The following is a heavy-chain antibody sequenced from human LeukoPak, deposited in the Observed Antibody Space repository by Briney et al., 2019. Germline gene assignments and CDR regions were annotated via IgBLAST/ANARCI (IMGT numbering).Heavy chain of an antibody. V-gene: IGHV4-39*01. CDR2: IYNSGGT. J-gene: IGHJ4*02. CDR1: GGSISSGAYY. Sequence: PSETLSLTCTVSGGSISSGAYYWRWIRQPPGKGLEWIGSIYNSGGTYYNPSLKSRLTISVDTSKNQFSLRLTSVIAADTAVYYCARHGSGSHYTVLDFWGQGTLVTVSS. D-gene: IGHD3-10*01. CDR3: ARHGSGSHYTVLDF.